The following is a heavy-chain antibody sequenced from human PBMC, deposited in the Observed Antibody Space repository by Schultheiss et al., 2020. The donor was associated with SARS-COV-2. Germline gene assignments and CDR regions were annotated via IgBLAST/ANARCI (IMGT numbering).Heavy chain of an antibody. CDR3: RYSSSWYESTFDY. D-gene: IGHD6-13*01. CDR1: GFTFSDYY. CDR2: ISSSGSTI. J-gene: IGHJ4*02. V-gene: IGHV3-11*01. Sequence: GGSLRLSCAASGFTFSDYYMSWIRQAPGKGLEWVSYISSSGSTIYYADSVKGRFTISRDNAKNSLYLQMNSLRAEDTAVYYCRYSSSWYESTFDYWGQGTLVTVSS.